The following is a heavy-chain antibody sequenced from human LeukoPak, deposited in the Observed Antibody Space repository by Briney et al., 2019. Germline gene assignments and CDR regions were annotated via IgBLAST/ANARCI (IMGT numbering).Heavy chain of an antibody. CDR1: GHTFTAYY. V-gene: IGHV1-2*04. CDR2: INLNSGGT. D-gene: IGHD4-17*01. J-gene: IGHJ3*02. Sequence: ASVKVSCKASGHTFTAYYIHWVRQAPGQGLEWMGCINLNSGGTNYAQKFQGWVTMTRDTSITTAYMELRRLKSDDTALYYCVSSPDYGDYEGAFDIWGQGTMVTVSS. CDR3: VSSPDYGDYEGAFDI.